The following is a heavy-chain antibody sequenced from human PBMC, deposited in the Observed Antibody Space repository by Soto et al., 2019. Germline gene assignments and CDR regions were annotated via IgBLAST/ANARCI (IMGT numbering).Heavy chain of an antibody. J-gene: IGHJ4*02. V-gene: IGHV3-74*01. CDR1: GFTFSSYW. CDR2: INGDGIST. D-gene: IGHD2-15*01. Sequence: EVQLVESGGDLVQPGGSLRLSCAASGFTFSSYWMHSVRQDPEKGLVWVSRINGDGISTSYADSVKGRFTISRDNAKDTLYLHMNSLGAEDTAVYYCARISQGTYCRGGNCYSDYWGQGTLVTVSS. CDR3: ARISQGTYCRGGNCYSDY.